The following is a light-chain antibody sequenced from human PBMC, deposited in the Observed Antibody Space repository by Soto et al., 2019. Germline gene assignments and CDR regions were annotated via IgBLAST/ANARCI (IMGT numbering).Light chain of an antibody. J-gene: IGKJ3*01. V-gene: IGKV3-20*01. CDR3: QQYGSSP. Sequence: EIVLTQSPGTLSLSPGERATLSCRASQSVSSSYLAWYQQKPGQAPRLLIYGASSRATGIPDRFSGSGPGTDFTLTISRLGPEDFAVYYCQQYGSSPFGPGTKVDIK. CDR2: GAS. CDR1: QSVSSSY.